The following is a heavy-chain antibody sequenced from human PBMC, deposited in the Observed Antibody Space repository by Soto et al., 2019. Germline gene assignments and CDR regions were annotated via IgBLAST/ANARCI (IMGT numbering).Heavy chain of an antibody. D-gene: IGHD2-2*01. V-gene: IGHV3-21*06. J-gene: IGHJ5*02. CDR2: ISSNSNYK. CDR3: ARARSTTWSGTTRGWFDP. CDR1: GFTLKNYS. Sequence: DVQLVESGGGLVKPGGSLRLSCAASGFTLKNYSMTWVRQAPGKGLEWVSSISSNSNYKYYADSLKVRFTISRDNAKNALYLQMSSLIAEDTAVYYCARARSTTWSGTTRGWFDPWGRGTLVTVAS.